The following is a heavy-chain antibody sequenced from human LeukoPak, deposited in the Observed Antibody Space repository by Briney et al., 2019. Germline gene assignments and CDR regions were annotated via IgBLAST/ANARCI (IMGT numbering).Heavy chain of an antibody. CDR1: GGSISSYY. CDR2: IYYSGST. D-gene: IGHD2-21*02. J-gene: IGHJ3*02. V-gene: IGHV4-59*01. Sequence: SETLSLTCTVPGGSISSYYWSWIRQPPGKGLEWIGYIYYSGSTNYNPSLKSRVTISVDTSKNQFSLKLSSVTAADTAVYYCARLAYCGGDCYSDAFDIWGQGTMVTVSS. CDR3: ARLAYCGGDCYSDAFDI.